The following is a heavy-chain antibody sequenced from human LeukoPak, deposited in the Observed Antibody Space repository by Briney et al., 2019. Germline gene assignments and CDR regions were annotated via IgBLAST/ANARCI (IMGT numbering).Heavy chain of an antibody. V-gene: IGHV3-74*01. J-gene: IGHJ4*02. Sequence: GGSLRLSCAASGNYWMHWVRQVPGKGLVWVSHINSDGSWTSYADSVKRRFTISKDNAKNTVYLQMNSLRAEDTAVYYCVSFYETYWGRGTLVNVSS. CDR2: INSDGSWT. CDR3: VSFYETY. D-gene: IGHD5/OR15-5a*01. CDR1: GNYW.